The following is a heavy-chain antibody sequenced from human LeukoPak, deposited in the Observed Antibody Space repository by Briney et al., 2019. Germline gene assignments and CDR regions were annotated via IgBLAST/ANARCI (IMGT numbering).Heavy chain of an antibody. CDR2: IIPIFGTA. D-gene: IGHD3-3*01. V-gene: IGHV1-69*05. J-gene: IGHJ5*02. CDR1: GYIFTSYA. CDR3: ASSPIFARFDP. Sequence: SVKVSCKASGYIFTSYAMNWVRQAPGQGLEWMGGIIPIFGTANYAQKFQGRVTITTDESTSTAYMELSSLRSEDTAVYYCASSPIFARFDPWGQGTLVTVSS.